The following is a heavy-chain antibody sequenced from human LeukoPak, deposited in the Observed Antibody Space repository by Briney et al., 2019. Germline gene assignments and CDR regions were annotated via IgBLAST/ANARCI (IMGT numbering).Heavy chain of an antibody. CDR2: VSSSGSTT. V-gene: IGHV3-48*04. CDR3: ARGSGDYHHDAFDI. CDR1: GFTFTTYS. D-gene: IGHD1-26*01. Sequence: GGSLRLSCAASGFTFTTYSINWVRQAPGRGLEGVSYVSSSGSTTYYAESVKGRFTISRDNAKNSLYLQMNSLRAEDTAVYYCARGSGDYHHDAFDIWGQGTMVTVSS. J-gene: IGHJ3*02.